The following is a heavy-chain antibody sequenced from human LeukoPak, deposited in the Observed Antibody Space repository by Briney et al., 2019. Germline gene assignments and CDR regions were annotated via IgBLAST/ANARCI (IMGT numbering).Heavy chain of an antibody. Sequence: SGTLCLSCTVSGYSISGGSYGGWIRHPPGREREGIGSFYHSGSTYYDPSLKSRVTIDTSKNQFSLKLSSVTAADTAVYYCARDRFGSSSSRRGYMDVWGKGTTVTVSS. CDR2: FYHSGST. V-gene: IGHV4-38-2*02. D-gene: IGHD6-6*01. CDR1: GYSISGGSY. CDR3: ARDRFGSSSSRRGYMDV. J-gene: IGHJ6*03.